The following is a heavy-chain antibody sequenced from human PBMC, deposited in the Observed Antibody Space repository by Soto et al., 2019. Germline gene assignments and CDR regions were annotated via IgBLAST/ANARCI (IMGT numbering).Heavy chain of an antibody. J-gene: IGHJ4*02. Sequence: EVQLLESGGDWVQPGGSLRLSCAASGFTFSNYAMSWVRQAPGKGLEWVSASSGGGGITYYADSVRGRFTSSRDNSKNTLYLQMNSLRAEDTAVYYWARGFVSRGYFDYWGQGTLVTVSS. V-gene: IGHV3-23*01. D-gene: IGHD3-10*01. CDR2: SSGGGGIT. CDR1: GFTFSNYA. CDR3: ARGFVSRGYFDY.